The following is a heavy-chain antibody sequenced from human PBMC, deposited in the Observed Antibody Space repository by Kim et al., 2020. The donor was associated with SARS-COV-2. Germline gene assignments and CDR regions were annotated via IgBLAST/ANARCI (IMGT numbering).Heavy chain of an antibody. CDR3: ARGGHRLAPYYYGMDV. D-gene: IGHD3-16*01. V-gene: IGHV3-30*04. CDR1: GFTFSSYA. Sequence: GGSLRLSCAASGFTFSSYAMHWVRQAPGKGLEWVAVISYDGSNKYYADSVKGRFTISRDNSKNTLYLQMNSLRAEDTAVYYCARGGHRLAPYYYGMDVWGQGTTVTVSS. J-gene: IGHJ6*02. CDR2: ISYDGSNK.